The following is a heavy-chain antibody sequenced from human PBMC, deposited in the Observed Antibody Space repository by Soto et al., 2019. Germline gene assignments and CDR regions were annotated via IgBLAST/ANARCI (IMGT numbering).Heavy chain of an antibody. V-gene: IGHV1-18*01. J-gene: IGHJ4*02. D-gene: IGHD2-2*01. CDR2: ISAYNGNT. CDR1: GYTFTSYG. Sequence: QVQLVQSGAEVKKPGASVKVSCKASGYTFTSYGISWVRQAPGQGLEWMGWISAYNGNTNYAQKLQGRVTMTTDTSTSTAYMELRSLRSDDTAVCYCARNPPPDIVVVPAAMDLDYWGQGTLVTVSS. CDR3: ARNPPPDIVVVPAAMDLDY.